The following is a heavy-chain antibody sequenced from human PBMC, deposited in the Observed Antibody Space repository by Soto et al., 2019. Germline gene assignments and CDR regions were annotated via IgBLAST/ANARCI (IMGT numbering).Heavy chain of an antibody. V-gene: IGHV1-69*13. CDR3: AGAAAGNVCHY. Sequence: SVKVSCKASGYTFTSYGISWVRQAPGQGLEWMGGIIPIFGTANYAQKFQGRVTITADESTSTAYMELSSLRSEDTAVYYCAGAAAGNVCHYWGQGTLVTVSS. CDR2: IIPIFGTA. J-gene: IGHJ4*02. D-gene: IGHD6-13*01. CDR1: GYTFTSYG.